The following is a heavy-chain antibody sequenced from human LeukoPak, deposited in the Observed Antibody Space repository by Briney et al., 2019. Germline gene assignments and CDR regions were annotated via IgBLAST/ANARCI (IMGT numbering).Heavy chain of an antibody. J-gene: IGHJ6*03. CDR2: FIPILGTA. CDR1: GGTFSDYA. D-gene: IGHD3-10*01. V-gene: IGHV1-69*10. Sequence: ASVKVSCKASGGTFSDYALNWVRQAPGQGLEWMGVFIPILGTANSTQKFQDRVTITADKSTSTAYMELSSLRSEDTAVYYCARGGDSGRNYYYYMDVWGKGTTVTVSS. CDR3: ARGGDSGRNYYYYMDV.